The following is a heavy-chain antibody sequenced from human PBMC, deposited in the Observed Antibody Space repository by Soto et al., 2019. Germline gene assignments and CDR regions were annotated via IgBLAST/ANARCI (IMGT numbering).Heavy chain of an antibody. CDR2: IIPIFGTA. CDR1: GGTFSSYA. J-gene: IGHJ6*02. D-gene: IGHD5-18*01. V-gene: IGHV1-69*06. Sequence: ASVKVSCKASGGTFSSYAISWVRQAPGQGLEWMGGIIPIFGTANYAQKFQGRVTITADKSTSTAYMELSSLRSEDTAVYYCGGGGLRGYSYGYGGGDYYYGMDVWGQGTTVTVSS. CDR3: GGGGLRGYSYGYGGGDYYYGMDV.